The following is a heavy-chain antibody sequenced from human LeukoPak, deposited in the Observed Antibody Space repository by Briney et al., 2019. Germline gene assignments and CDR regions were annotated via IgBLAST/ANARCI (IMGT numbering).Heavy chain of an antibody. Sequence: PSETLSLTCTVSGGSISSGSYYWSWIRQPAGKGLEWIGRIYTSGSTNYNPSLKSRVTISVDTSKNQFSLKLSSVTAADTAVYYCARHGRSIVGSIGIRYFDLWGRGTLVTVSS. CDR3: ARHGRSIVGSIGIRYFDL. CDR2: IYTSGST. J-gene: IGHJ2*01. V-gene: IGHV4-61*02. D-gene: IGHD1-26*01. CDR1: GGSISSGSYY.